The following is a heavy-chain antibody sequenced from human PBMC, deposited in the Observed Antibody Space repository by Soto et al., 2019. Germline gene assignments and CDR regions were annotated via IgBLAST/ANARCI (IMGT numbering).Heavy chain of an antibody. Sequence: GGSLRLCCAASGFTFSDYDMSWIRQAPGQGLEWVSYISSSGSIIYYADSLKGRFTISRDNAKNSLYLQMNSLRAEDTAVYYCASDLGYYDSRGYFDYWGQGTLVTVSS. J-gene: IGHJ4*02. V-gene: IGHV3-11*01. CDR3: ASDLGYYDSRGYFDY. CDR1: GFTFSDYD. D-gene: IGHD3-22*01. CDR2: ISSSGSII.